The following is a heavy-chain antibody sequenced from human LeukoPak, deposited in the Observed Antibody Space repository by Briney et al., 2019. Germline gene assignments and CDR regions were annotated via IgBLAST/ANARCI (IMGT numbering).Heavy chain of an antibody. CDR2: ISSSSSYI. CDR1: RFTFSSYS. D-gene: IGHD4-17*01. J-gene: IGHJ4*02. CDR3: ARVGYGDYYFDY. V-gene: IGHV3-21*01. Sequence: PGGSLRLSCAASRFTFSSYSMNWVRHAPGKGLEWVSSISSSSSYIYYADSVKGRFTISRDNAKNSLYLQMNSLRAEDTAVYYCARVGYGDYYFDYWGQGTLVTVSS.